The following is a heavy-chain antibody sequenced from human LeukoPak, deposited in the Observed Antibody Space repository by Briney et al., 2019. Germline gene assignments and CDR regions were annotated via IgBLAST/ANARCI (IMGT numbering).Heavy chain of an antibody. CDR2: INSDGSST. Sequence: GGSLRLSCAASGFTFSSYWMHWVRQAPGKGLVWVSRINSDGSSTSYADPVKGRFTISRDNAKNTLYLQMNSLRAEDTAVYYCARSDYYYYYMDVWGKGTTVTVSS. V-gene: IGHV3-74*01. CDR1: GFTFSSYW. CDR3: ARSDYYYYYMDV. J-gene: IGHJ6*03.